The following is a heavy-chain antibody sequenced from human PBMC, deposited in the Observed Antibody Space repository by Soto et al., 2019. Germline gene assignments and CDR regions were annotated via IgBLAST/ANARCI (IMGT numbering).Heavy chain of an antibody. V-gene: IGHV5-10-1*01. J-gene: IGHJ6*02. CDR1: GYSFTSYW. Sequence: GESLKISCKGSGYSFTSYWISWVRQMPGKGLEWMGRIDPSDSYTNYSPSFQGHVTISADKSISTAYLQWSSLKASDTAMYYCARPDSSGWLYYYGMDVWGRGTTVTVSS. CDR3: ARPDSSGWLYYYGMDV. CDR2: IDPSDSYT. D-gene: IGHD6-19*01.